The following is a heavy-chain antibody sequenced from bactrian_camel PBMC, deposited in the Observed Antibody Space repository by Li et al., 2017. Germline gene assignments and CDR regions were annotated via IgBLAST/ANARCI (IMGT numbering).Heavy chain of an antibody. CDR2: IGGGRT. J-gene: IGHJ4*01. CDR1: GFISSTYC. D-gene: IGHD5*01. V-gene: IGHV3S1*01. CDR3: AQYTWVPGRGLEYHY. Sequence: VQLVESGGGSVQAGGSLRLSCAASGFISSTYCMGWYRQAPGKGLEWVSAIGGGRTFYADSVKGRVTISRDNAKNTLYLQLNSLKSEDTAMYYCAQYTWVPGRGLEYHYWGQGTQVTVS.